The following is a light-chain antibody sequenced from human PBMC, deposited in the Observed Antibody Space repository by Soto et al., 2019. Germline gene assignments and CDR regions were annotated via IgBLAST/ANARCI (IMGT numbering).Light chain of an antibody. J-gene: IGKJ2*01. V-gene: IGKV3-11*01. CDR3: HQRSSWPHT. CDR1: QSVDSY. Sequence: EIVLTQSPATLSLSPGERATLSCRASQSVDSYLAWYQQKPGQAPRLLIYDASNRATGIPARFSGSGSGTDFTLTISSLEPEDFAVYFCHQRSSWPHTFGQGTKVEIK. CDR2: DAS.